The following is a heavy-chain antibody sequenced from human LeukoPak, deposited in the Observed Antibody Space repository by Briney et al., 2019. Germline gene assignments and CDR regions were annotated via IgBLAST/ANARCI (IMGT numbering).Heavy chain of an antibody. CDR1: GFTFSSYW. V-gene: IGHV3-7*03. Sequence: PGGSLRLSCAASGFTFSSYWMSWVRQAPGKGLEWVANIKQDGSEKYYVDSVKGRFTISRDNSKNTLYLQMNSLRAEDTAVYYCARDSLMVKGRDVPYYYYYGMDVWGQGTTVTVSS. CDR3: ARDSLMVKGRDVPYYYYYGMDV. CDR2: IKQDGSEK. D-gene: IGHD3-10*01. J-gene: IGHJ6*02.